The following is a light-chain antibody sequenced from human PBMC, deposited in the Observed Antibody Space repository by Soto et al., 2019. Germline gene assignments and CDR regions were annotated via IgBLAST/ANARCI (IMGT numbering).Light chain of an antibody. CDR1: TSNVGKNY. Sequence: QSVLTHPPSVSAAPGQKVTISCTGSTSNVGKNYVSWYQHLPGTAPKLLIYDNTKRHSGIPDRFSGSKSGTSATLGITGLQTGDEADYYCGTWDGSLSAGIFGTGTKVTVL. J-gene: IGLJ1*01. CDR2: DNT. V-gene: IGLV1-51*01. CDR3: GTWDGSLSAGI.